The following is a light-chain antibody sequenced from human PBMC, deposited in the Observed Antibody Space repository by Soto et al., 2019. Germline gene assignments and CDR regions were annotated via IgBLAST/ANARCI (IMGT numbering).Light chain of an antibody. J-gene: IGLJ1*01. Sequence: QSVLTQPASVSGSPGQSITISCTGTSSDVGGYNFVSWYQQHPGKAPKLMIYDVSNRPSGASNRFSGSKSGNTASLTIYGLQAEDDADYYCSSNTSSSTYVFGTGTKVNDL. CDR3: SSNTSSSTYV. V-gene: IGLV2-14*01. CDR2: DVS. CDR1: SSDVGGYNF.